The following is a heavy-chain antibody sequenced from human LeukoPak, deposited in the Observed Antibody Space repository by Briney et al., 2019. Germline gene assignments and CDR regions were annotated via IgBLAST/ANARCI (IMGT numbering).Heavy chain of an antibody. V-gene: IGHV3-66*02. CDR3: ARSPRFGEFNY. D-gene: IGHD3-10*02. CDR2: IYSGGST. CDR1: GFTVSSNY. J-gene: IGHJ4*02. Sequence: GGSLRLSCAASGFTVSSNYMSWVRQAPGKGLEWVSVIYSGGSTYYANSVKGRFTISRDNSKNTLYLQMNSLRPEDTAVYYCARSPRFGEFNYWGQGTLVTVSS.